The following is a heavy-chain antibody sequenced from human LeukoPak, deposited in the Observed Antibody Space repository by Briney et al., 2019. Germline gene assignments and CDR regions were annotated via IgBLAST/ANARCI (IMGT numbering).Heavy chain of an antibody. CDR2: ISYDGSNK. CDR3: ARAPWIQLWLLDY. CDR1: GFTFSSYA. V-gene: IGHV3-30-3*01. J-gene: IGHJ4*02. D-gene: IGHD5-18*01. Sequence: PGRSLRLSCAASGFTFSSYAMHWVRQAPGKGLEWVAVISYDGSNKYYADSVKGRFTISGDNPKNTLYLQMNSPRAEDTAVYYCARAPWIQLWLLDYWGQGTLVTVSS.